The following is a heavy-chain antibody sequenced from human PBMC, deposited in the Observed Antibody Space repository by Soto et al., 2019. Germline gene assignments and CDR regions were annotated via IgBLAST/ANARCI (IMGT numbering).Heavy chain of an antibody. D-gene: IGHD3-10*01. Sequence: QVQLQQWGAGLLKPSETLSLTCAVYGGSFSGYQWTWIRQTPGKGLEWIGEINDSGNINYNPSLKSRVTILVDTAKKQIPLKLSPVTAADTAVYYCARGLILWFGELARRGGYYYYMDVWGKGTSVTVSS. CDR1: GGSFSGYQ. CDR2: INDSGNI. CDR3: ARGLILWFGELARRGGYYYYMDV. J-gene: IGHJ6*03. V-gene: IGHV4-34*01.